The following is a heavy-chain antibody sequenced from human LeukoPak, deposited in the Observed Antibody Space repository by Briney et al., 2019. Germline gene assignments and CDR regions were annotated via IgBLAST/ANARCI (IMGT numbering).Heavy chain of an antibody. D-gene: IGHD6-6*01. CDR1: GFTFSSYD. Sequence: GGSLRLSCGASGFTFSSYDMSWVRQAPGKGLEWVSDISGSGGSTYYADSVKGRFTISRDNSKNTLYLQMNRLRAEDQAVYYWAKDAGPRQLVVFVFWGQRTRLSVSS. CDR2: ISGSGGST. V-gene: IGHV3-23*01. J-gene: IGHJ4*02. CDR3: AKDAGPRQLVVFVF.